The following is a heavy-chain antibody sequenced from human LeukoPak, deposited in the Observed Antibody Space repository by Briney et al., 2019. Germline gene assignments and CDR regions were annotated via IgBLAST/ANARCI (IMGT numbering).Heavy chain of an antibody. V-gene: IGHV1-18*01. Sequence: ASVNVSCKASGGTFSSYAISWVRQAPGQGLEWMGWISAYNGNPKYAQKLQGRVTMTTDTSTSTAYMELRSLRSDDTAVYYCARVVDHDYHDYYADHWGQGTLVTVSS. CDR3: ARVVDHDYHDYYADH. CDR2: ISAYNGNP. J-gene: IGHJ4*02. D-gene: IGHD4-17*01. CDR1: GGTFSSYA.